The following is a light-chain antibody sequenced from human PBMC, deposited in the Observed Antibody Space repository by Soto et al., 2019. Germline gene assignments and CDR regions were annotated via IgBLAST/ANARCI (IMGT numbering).Light chain of an antibody. Sequence: LTQPASVSGSPGQSITISCTGTSSDVGGYNYVSWYQQHPGKAPKLMIYDVSNRPSGVSNRFSGSKSGNTASLTISGLQAEDEADYYCSSYTSSSTLPSYVFGTGTKVTVL. V-gene: IGLV2-14*01. J-gene: IGLJ1*01. CDR2: DVS. CDR3: SSYTSSSTLPSYV. CDR1: SSDVGGYNY.